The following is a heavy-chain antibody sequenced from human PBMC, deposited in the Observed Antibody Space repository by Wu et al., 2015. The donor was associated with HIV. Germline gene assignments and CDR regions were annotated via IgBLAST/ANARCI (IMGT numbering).Heavy chain of an antibody. Sequence: QVQLVQSGAEVKKPGASVKVSCKASGYIFTDYYIHWVRQAPGQGLEWMGWTNPRSGDTKYAQTFQGRVTMTRDTSISTVYMELSRLRSGETAVFYCARDFHDYGGNSFDIWGRGNPGHRLF. D-gene: IGHD4-23*01. J-gene: IGHJ4*02. V-gene: IGHV1-2*02. CDR1: GYIFTDYY. CDR3: ARDFHDYGGNSFDI. CDR2: TNPRSGDT.